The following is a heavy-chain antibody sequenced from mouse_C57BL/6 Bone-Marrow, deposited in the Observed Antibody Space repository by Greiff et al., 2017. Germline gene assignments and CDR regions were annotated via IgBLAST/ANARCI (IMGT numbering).Heavy chain of an antibody. D-gene: IGHD2-3*01. CDR2: ISSGGSYT. V-gene: IGHV5-6*01. CDR1: GFTFSSYG. CDR3: ARHHDGYFFDY. J-gene: IGHJ2*01. Sequence: EVHLVESGGDLVKPGGSLKLSCAASGFTFSSYGMSWVRQTPDKRLEWVATISSGGSYTYYPDSVKGRFTISRDNAKNTLYLQMSSLKSEDTAMYYCARHHDGYFFDYWGQGTTLTVSS.